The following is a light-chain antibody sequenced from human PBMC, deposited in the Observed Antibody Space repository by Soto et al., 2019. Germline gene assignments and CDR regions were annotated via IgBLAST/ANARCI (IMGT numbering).Light chain of an antibody. J-gene: IGKJ1*01. CDR2: GAS. CDR3: HDYGNLPQT. V-gene: IGKV3-20*01. CDR1: QSVSSAN. Sequence: EVVLSTSLGALSLSQGERATLSCRASQSVSSANFAWYQQKPGQAPRLLIYGASSRATGIPDRFSGSGSGTVFTLTIIILQPDDFAGYCCHDYGNLPQTFCQGTNVDIK.